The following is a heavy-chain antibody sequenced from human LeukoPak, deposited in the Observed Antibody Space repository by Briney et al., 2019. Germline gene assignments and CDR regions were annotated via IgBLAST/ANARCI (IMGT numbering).Heavy chain of an antibody. D-gene: IGHD3-16*02. J-gene: IGHJ4*02. Sequence: GGSLRLSCAASGFTFSSYEMNWVRQAPGKGLEWVSYISSSGSTIYYADSVKGRFTISRDNAKNSLYMQMNSLRAEDTAVYYCARDPGYDYVWGSYRSFDYWGQGTLVTV. CDR2: ISSSGSTI. V-gene: IGHV3-48*03. CDR3: ARDPGYDYVWGSYRSFDY. CDR1: GFTFSSYE.